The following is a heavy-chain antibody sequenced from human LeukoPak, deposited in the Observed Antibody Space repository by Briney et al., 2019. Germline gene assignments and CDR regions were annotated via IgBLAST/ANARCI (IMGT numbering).Heavy chain of an antibody. V-gene: IGHV4-38-2*02. CDR3: ARDGRGLHNWNQKRRTYYMDV. Sequence: SETLSLTCTVSGYSISSGYYWGWIRQPPGKGLEWIGSIYHSGSTYYNPSLKSRVTISVDTSKNQFSLKLSSVTAADTAVYYCARDGRGLHNWNQKRRTYYMDVWGKGTTVTVSS. J-gene: IGHJ6*03. D-gene: IGHD1-20*01. CDR2: IYHSGST. CDR1: GYSISSGYY.